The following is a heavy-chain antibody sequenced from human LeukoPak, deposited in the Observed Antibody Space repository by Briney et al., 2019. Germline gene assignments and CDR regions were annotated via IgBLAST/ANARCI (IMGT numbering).Heavy chain of an antibody. CDR2: IYTGDSDT. D-gene: IGHD3-10*01. CDR1: GYNFTSYW. CDR3: ARVLLSYYYGSGRVPYYYYYMDV. V-gene: IGHV5-51*01. J-gene: IGHJ6*03. Sequence: GESLKISCKASGYNFTSYWIGWVRQMPGKGLEWMGIIYTGDSDTRYSPSFQGQVTISADKSISTAYLQWSSLKASDTAMYYCARVLLSYYYGSGRVPYYYYYMDVWGKGTTVTVSS.